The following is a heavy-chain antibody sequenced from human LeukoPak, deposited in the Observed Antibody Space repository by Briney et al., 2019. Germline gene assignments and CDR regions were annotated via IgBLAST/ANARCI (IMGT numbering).Heavy chain of an antibody. D-gene: IGHD3-3*01. V-gene: IGHV4-59*01. CDR1: GGSISSYY. Sequence: PSETLSLTCTVSGGSISSYYWSWIRQPPGKGLEWIGYIYYSGSTNYNPSLKSRVTISVDTSKNQFSLKLSSVTAADTAVYYRARVFLEWDYYFDYWGQGTLVTVSS. CDR2: IYYSGST. J-gene: IGHJ4*02. CDR3: ARVFLEWDYYFDY.